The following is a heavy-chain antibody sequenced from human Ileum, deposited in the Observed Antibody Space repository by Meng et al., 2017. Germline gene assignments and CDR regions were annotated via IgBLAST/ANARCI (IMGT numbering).Heavy chain of an antibody. D-gene: IGHD3-16*02. V-gene: IGHV4-61*02. J-gene: IGHJ5*02. CDR3: AREFMITFGGVIVDFNWFDP. CDR1: GGSISSGSYY. Sequence: LRLSCTVSGGSISSGSYYWSWIRQPAGKGLEWIGRIYTSGSTNYNPSLKSRVTISVDTSKNQFSLKLSSVTAADTAVYYCAREFMITFGGVIVDFNWFDPWGQGTLVTVSS. CDR2: IYTSGST.